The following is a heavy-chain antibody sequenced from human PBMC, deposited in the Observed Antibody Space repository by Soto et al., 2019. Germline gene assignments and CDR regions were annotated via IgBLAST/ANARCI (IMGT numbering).Heavy chain of an antibody. CDR2: IYYSGST. CDR3: ARRYNWFNP. Sequence: ASETLSLTCTVSGDSISSSTYYWGWIRQPPGKGLEWIGTIYYSGSTYYNPSLKSRVTISVDTSKNQLSLKLSSVTAADTAVYYCARRYNWFNPWGQGTLVTVSS. V-gene: IGHV4-39*01. J-gene: IGHJ5*02. CDR1: GDSISSSTYY.